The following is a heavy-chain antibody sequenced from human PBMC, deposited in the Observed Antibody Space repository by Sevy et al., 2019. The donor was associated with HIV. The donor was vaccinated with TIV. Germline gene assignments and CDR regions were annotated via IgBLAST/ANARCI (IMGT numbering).Heavy chain of an antibody. CDR1: GGSISSSSYY. V-gene: IGHV4-39*01. CDR2: ICYSGST. Sequence: SETLSLTCTVSGGSISSSSYYWGWIRQPPGKGLEWIGRICYSGSTDDNPSLKSRVTISVVTSKNQFSLKLGSATAADTAVYYCARHSSDGYNPLDYWGEGTLVSVSS. D-gene: IGHD5-12*01. J-gene: IGHJ4*02. CDR3: ARHSSDGYNPLDY.